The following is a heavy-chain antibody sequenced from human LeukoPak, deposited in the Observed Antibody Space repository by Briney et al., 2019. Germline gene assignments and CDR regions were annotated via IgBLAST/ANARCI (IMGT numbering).Heavy chain of an antibody. J-gene: IGHJ4*02. Sequence: GGSLRLSCAASGFTFTSYGLHWVRQAPGKGLEWVAFIRYDGSDKYYPDSVKGRFTISRDNSKNTLYLQMNSLRAEDTAVYYCAIDLRSGGRCLDYWGQGTLVTVSS. CDR2: IRYDGSDK. CDR3: AIDLRSGGRCLDY. D-gene: IGHD2-15*01. V-gene: IGHV3-30*02. CDR1: GFTFTSYG.